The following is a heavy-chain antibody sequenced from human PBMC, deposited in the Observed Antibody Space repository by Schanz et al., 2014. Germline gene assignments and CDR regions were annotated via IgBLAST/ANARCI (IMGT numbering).Heavy chain of an antibody. J-gene: IGHJ4*02. CDR3: AKIERNED. V-gene: IGHV3-23*01. D-gene: IGHD1-1*01. CDR2: IGASGGT. CDR1: GLIFSNYV. Sequence: EVQLLESGGGLVQPGGSLKLSCAASGLIFSNYVMSWVRQAPGKGLEWVSTIGASGGTNYAESVKDRFTISRDNSKNTLDLQMNSLRAEDTAVYFCAKIERNEDWGQGTLVTVSS.